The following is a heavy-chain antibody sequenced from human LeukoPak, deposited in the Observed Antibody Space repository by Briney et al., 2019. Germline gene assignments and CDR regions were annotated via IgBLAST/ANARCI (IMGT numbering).Heavy chain of an antibody. CDR2: ISYDGSNK. CDR3: ARDPSDYGDYSDAFDI. Sequence: GGSLRLSCAASGFTFSSYAMHWVRQAPGKGLEWVAVISYDGSNKYYADSVKGRFTISRDNSKNTLYLQMNSLRAEDTAVYYCARDPSDYGDYSDAFDIWGQGTMVTVSS. CDR1: GFTFSSYA. V-gene: IGHV3-30-3*01. D-gene: IGHD4-17*01. J-gene: IGHJ3*02.